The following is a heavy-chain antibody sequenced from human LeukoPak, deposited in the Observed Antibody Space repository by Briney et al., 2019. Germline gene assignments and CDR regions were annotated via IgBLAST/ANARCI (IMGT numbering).Heavy chain of an antibody. V-gene: IGHV4-39*07. D-gene: IGHD3-10*01. J-gene: IGHJ5*02. CDR3: ARGIYYYGSGRGVNWFDP. CDR1: GGSISSSSYY. CDR2: IYYSGST. Sequence: PSETLSLTCTVSGGSISSSSYYWGWIRQPPGKGLEWIGSIYYSGSTYYNPSLKSRVTMSVDTSKNQFSLKLSSVTAADTAVYYCARGIYYYGSGRGVNWFDPWGQGTLVTVSS.